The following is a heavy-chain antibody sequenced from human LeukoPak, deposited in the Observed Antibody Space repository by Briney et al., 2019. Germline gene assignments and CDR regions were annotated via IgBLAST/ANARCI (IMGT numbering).Heavy chain of an antibody. V-gene: IGHV3-43D*03. Sequence: PGGTLRLSCAASGFTFSSYGMSWVRQAPGKGLEWVSLISWDGGSTYYADSVKGRFTISRDNSKNSLYLQMNSLRAEDTALYYCAKDNGDYGMNWFDPWGQGTLVTVSS. CDR1: GFTFSSYG. CDR3: AKDNGDYGMNWFDP. D-gene: IGHD4-17*01. J-gene: IGHJ5*02. CDR2: ISWDGGST.